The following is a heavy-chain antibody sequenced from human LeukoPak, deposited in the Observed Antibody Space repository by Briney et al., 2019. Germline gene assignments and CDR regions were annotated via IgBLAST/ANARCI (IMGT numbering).Heavy chain of an antibody. V-gene: IGHV4-59*01. CDR2: IYYSGST. D-gene: IGHD4-17*01. Sequence: PSETLSLTCTVSGGSISSYYWSWIRQPPGKGLEWIGYIYYSGSTNYNPSLKSRVTISVDTSKNQFSLKLSYVTAADTAVYYCARVRGDYGDYPYYFDYWGQGTLVTVSS. CDR1: GGSISSYY. J-gene: IGHJ4*02. CDR3: ARVRGDYGDYPYYFDY.